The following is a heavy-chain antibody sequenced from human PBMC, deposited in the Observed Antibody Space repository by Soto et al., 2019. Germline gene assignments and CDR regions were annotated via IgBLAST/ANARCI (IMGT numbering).Heavy chain of an antibody. V-gene: IGHV1-18*01. J-gene: IGHJ4*02. Sequence: QVPLVQSGAEVKKPGASVTVSCKTSGYTPTNYDIGWVRQAPGQGLEWMGWISAYNGNTNSAQKLQGRLTVTTARSARSAYMELRGLRSDDAAVYYCARALYRGGTCYAFDNWGQGTLVTVSS. CDR3: ARALYRGGTCYAFDN. D-gene: IGHD2-15*01. CDR1: GYTPTNYD. CDR2: ISAYNGNT.